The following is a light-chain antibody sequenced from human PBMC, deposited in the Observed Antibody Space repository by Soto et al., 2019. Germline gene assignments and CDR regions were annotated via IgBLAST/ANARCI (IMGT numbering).Light chain of an antibody. J-gene: IGLJ3*02. CDR2: DDS. CDR3: QVWDRSSNHWV. V-gene: IGLV3-21*02. CDR1: NIGSKS. Sequence: SYELTQPPSVSVAPGQTATVNCGGRNIGSKSVHWYQQKPGQAPVLVVHDDSDRPSGIPGRFSGSNSGDTATLTISGVEAGDEADYYCQVWDRSSNHWVFGGGTKLTVL.